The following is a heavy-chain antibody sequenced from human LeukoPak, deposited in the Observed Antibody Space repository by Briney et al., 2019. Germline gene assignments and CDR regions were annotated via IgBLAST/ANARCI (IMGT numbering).Heavy chain of an antibody. V-gene: IGHV1-2*02. CDR1: GYTFTGYY. J-gene: IGHJ4*02. Sequence: GASVKVSCKASGYTFTGYYMHWVRQAPGQGLEWMGWINPNSGGTNYAQKFQGRVTMTRDTSISTAYMELRSLRSDDTAVYYCAREGDCGGDCYPAGYSFDYWGQGTLVTVSS. D-gene: IGHD2-21*02. CDR3: AREGDCGGDCYPAGYSFDY. CDR2: INPNSGGT.